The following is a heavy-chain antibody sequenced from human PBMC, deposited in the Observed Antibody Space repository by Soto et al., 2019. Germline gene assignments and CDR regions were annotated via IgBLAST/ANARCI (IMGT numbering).Heavy chain of an antibody. CDR3: EGESGENWSYEAY. J-gene: IGHJ4*03. CDR2: ISTTGST. Sequence: XETLSLTCTVSGDTITSFSWNWIRQSPGKGLEWIGRISTTGSTHYNPSLESRVTMSLDTSKNQFSLKLTSVTAADTAVYYCEGESGENWSYEAYWGQGTLVTVSS. V-gene: IGHV4-4*07. CDR1: GDTITSFS. D-gene: IGHD1-7*01.